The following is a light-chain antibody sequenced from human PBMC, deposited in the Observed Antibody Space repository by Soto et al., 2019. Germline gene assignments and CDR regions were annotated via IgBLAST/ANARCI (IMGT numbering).Light chain of an antibody. CDR3: QQYNSYPYT. CDR1: QSISSW. CDR2: KAS. Sequence: DIQMTQSPSTLSASVGDRVTITCRASQSISSWLAWYQQKPGKAPKLLIYKASSLESGVPSRFSGSGSGTEFTLTISTLQPDDFATYYCQQYNSYPYTFGQGTKLEIK. J-gene: IGKJ2*01. V-gene: IGKV1-5*03.